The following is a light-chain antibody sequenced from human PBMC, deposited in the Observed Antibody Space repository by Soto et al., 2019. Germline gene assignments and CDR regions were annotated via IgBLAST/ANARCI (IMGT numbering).Light chain of an antibody. CDR3: QQYSSFPIT. Sequence: DIQMTQSPSSLSASVGDRVTITCRASEGISSWLVWYQQTPEKAPKSLIYDASTLQSGVPSRFSGSGSGTDFTLTISSLQPEDFATYYCQQYSSFPITFGQGTRLEIK. CDR2: DAS. J-gene: IGKJ5*01. CDR1: EGISSW. V-gene: IGKV1D-16*01.